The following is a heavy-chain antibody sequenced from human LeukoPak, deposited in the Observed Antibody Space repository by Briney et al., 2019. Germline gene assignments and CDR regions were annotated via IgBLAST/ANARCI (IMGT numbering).Heavy chain of an antibody. J-gene: IGHJ4*02. V-gene: IGHV3-7*01. D-gene: IGHD3-22*01. CDR2: IKQDGSEK. CDR1: GFNFSSYW. CDR3: ARDSGSANYYDSSGYCDY. Sequence: GGSLRLSCAASGFNFSSYWMSWVRQAPGKGLEWVANIKQDGSEKYYVDSVKGRFTISRDNAKNSLYLQMNSLRAEDTAVYYCARDSGSANYYDSSGYCDYWGQGTLVTVSS.